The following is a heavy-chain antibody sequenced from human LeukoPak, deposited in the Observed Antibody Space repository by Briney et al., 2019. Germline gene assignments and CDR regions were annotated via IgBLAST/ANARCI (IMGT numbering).Heavy chain of an antibody. CDR2: LYSGGGA. D-gene: IGHD3-9*01. CDR3: ARGKTSDDIIEDAFDI. Sequence: PGGSLRLSCAASRFSVNTNYMTWVRQAPGKGLEWVSVLYSGGGAYYADSVKDRFTISRDYSQNTLLLQMNSLRAEDTALYYCARGKTSDDIIEDAFDIWGQGTMVAVSS. V-gene: IGHV3-66*01. J-gene: IGHJ3*02. CDR1: RFSVNTNY.